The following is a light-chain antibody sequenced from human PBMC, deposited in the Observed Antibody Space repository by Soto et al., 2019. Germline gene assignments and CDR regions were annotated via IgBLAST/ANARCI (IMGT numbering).Light chain of an antibody. CDR1: QSVSSSY. Sequence: IMLTQPPGTLASSAGERATLSCRASQSVSSSYLAWYQQKPGQAPRLLIYGASSRATGIPDRFSGSGSGTDFTLTISSLEPEDFAVYYCQQYGSSSLTFGQGTLVEIK. V-gene: IGKV3-20*01. J-gene: IGKJ5*01. CDR3: QQYGSSSLT. CDR2: GAS.